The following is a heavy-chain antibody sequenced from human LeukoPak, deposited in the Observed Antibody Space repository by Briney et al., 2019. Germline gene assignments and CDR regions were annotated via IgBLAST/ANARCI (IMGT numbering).Heavy chain of an antibody. V-gene: IGHV6-1*01. D-gene: IGHD2-2*01. CDR2: TYYRSKWYN. CDR3: ARTYCSSTSCTGEFDY. Sequence: SQTLSLTCAISGDSVSSNSAAWNWIRQSPSRGLEWLGRTYYRSKWYNDYAVSVKSRITINPDTSKNQFSLQLNSATPEDTAVYYCARTYCSSTSCTGEFDYWGQGTLVTVSS. J-gene: IGHJ4*02. CDR1: GDSVSSNSAA.